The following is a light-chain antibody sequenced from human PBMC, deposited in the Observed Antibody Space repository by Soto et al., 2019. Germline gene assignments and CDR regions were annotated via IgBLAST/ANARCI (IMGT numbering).Light chain of an antibody. CDR3: QTWTTGLLV. CDR2: LNSDGSH. Sequence: QSVLTQSPSASASLGASVRLTCTLSSGHSSYAIAWHQQQTDKGPRYLMKLNSDGSHSKGDGIPDRFSGSNSGAERYLTISSLQSEDEGDYYCQTWTTGLLVFGGGTKLTVL. V-gene: IGLV4-69*01. CDR1: SGHSSYA. J-gene: IGLJ2*01.